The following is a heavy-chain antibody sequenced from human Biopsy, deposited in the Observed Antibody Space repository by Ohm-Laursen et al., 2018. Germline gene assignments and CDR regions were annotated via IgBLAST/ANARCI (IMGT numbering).Heavy chain of an antibody. J-gene: IGHJ4*02. Sequence: TLTLTCTVSGGSIGSFFWSWIRQPPGKGLEWIGYIYYSGSTNYNPSLRSRVTISVDRSKNQFSLELSSVTAADTAVYYCARVGAGAPSIDYFDYWGQGALVTVSS. CDR1: GGSIGSFF. D-gene: IGHD1-26*01. CDR3: ARVGAGAPSIDYFDY. V-gene: IGHV4-59*01. CDR2: IYYSGST.